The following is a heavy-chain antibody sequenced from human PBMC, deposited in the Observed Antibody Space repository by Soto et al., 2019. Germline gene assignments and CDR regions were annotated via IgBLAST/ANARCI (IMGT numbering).Heavy chain of an antibody. V-gene: IGHV3-7*03. Sequence: GGSLRLSCAASGFTFSSYWMSWVRQAPGKGLEWVANIKQDGSEKYYVDSVKGRFTISRDNAKNSLYLQMNSLRAEDTAVYYCASVYSSSSDHPDYFDYWGQGTLVTVSS. CDR3: ASVYSSSSDHPDYFDY. J-gene: IGHJ4*02. CDR2: IKQDGSEK. CDR1: GFTFSSYW. D-gene: IGHD6-6*01.